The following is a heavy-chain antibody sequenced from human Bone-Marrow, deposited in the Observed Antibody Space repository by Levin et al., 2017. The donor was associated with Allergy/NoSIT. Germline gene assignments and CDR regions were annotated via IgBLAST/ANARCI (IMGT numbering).Heavy chain of an antibody. CDR2: SYSGGST. Sequence: GESLKISCAGFGFSVANSFMNWVRQAPGKGLEWVSLSYSGGSTQYADSAKGRFSISRDNSENTVHLEMTSLRDEETAVYYCARGPEATYDGMDVWGEGTTVTVSS. CDR3: ARGPEATYDGMDV. CDR1: GFSVANSF. J-gene: IGHJ6*04. V-gene: IGHV3-53*01.